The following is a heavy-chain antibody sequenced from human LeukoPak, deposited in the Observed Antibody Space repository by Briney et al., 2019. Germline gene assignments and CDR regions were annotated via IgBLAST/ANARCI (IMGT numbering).Heavy chain of an antibody. Sequence: GGSLRLSCAASGFTFSDFWMSWVRQAPGKGLEWVSAISGSGDSTYYADSVKGRFTISRDNSKNTLYLQMNSLRAEDTAVYYCAKLSQWLPHYWGQGTLVTVSS. CDR3: AKLSQWLPHY. V-gene: IGHV3-23*01. D-gene: IGHD6-19*01. CDR2: ISGSGDST. CDR1: GFTFSDFW. J-gene: IGHJ4*02.